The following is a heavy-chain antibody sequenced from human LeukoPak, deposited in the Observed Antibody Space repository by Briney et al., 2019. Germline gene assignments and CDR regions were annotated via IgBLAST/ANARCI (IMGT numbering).Heavy chain of an antibody. D-gene: IGHD6-13*01. CDR1: GFTFNFYA. CDR2: ISGSGVTP. V-gene: IGHV3-23*01. J-gene: IGHJ6*02. Sequence: GGSLRLSCAASGFTFNFYAMSWVRQAPGQGREWVSAISGSGVTPYYADSVKGRFTISRDNSKNTLYLQMNSLRAEDTAVYYCTKGAAAGTGYYYYAMDVWGQGTTVTVSS. CDR3: TKGAAAGTGYYYYAMDV.